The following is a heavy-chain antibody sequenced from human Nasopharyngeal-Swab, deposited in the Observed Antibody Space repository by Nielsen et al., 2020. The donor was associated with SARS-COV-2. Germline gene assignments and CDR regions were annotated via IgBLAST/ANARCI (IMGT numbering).Heavy chain of an antibody. Sequence: SSVTVSCKASRCTFSSYAISWVRQAPGQGLEWMGGIIPIFGTADYAQKFQDRVTITADESTSTAYMELSSLRSEDTAVYYCARSGYSNSDIDYWGQGTLVTVSS. CDR1: RCTFSSYA. CDR3: ARSGYSNSDIDY. V-gene: IGHV1-69*13. J-gene: IGHJ4*02. CDR2: IIPIFGTA. D-gene: IGHD6-6*01.